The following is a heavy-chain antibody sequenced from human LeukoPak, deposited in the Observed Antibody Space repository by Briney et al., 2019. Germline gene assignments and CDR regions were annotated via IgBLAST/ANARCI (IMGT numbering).Heavy chain of an antibody. J-gene: IGHJ4*02. V-gene: IGHV3-21*04. CDR1: GFTFSSYS. D-gene: IGHD6-19*01. Sequence: GGSLRLSCAASGFTFSSYSMNWVRQAPGKGLEWVSSISSSSSYIYYADSVKGRFTISRDNAKNTLYLQMNSLRVEDTAVYYCAKDAVAGTGDFDYWGQGTLVTVSS. CDR3: AKDAVAGTGDFDY. CDR2: ISSSSSYI.